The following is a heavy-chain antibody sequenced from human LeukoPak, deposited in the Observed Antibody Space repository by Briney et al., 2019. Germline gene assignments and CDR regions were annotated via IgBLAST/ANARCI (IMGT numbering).Heavy chain of an antibody. Sequence: GGSLRLSCAASGFTVSSNYMSWVRQAPGKGLEWVSVIYSGGSTYYADSVKGRFTISRHNSKNTLYLQMNSLRAEDTAVYYCARELRYFDWSEDYYYGMDVWGQGTTVTVSS. CDR1: GFTVSSNY. V-gene: IGHV3-53*01. CDR2: IYSGGST. CDR3: ARELRYFDWSEDYYYGMDV. J-gene: IGHJ6*02. D-gene: IGHD3-9*01.